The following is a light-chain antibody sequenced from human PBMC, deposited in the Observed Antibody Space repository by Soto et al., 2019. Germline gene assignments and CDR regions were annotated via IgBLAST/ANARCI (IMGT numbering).Light chain of an antibody. CDR1: QGISRW. J-gene: IGKJ3*01. V-gene: IGKV1-12*01. CDR2: AAS. Sequence: DIQMTQSPSSVSASVGDRITITCRASQGISRWLAWYQQKPGRAPKLLIYAASNLQTGVTSRFSGSGSGTDFTLTITSLQAEDFATYHCQQAYNFPFTFGPGTKVDIK. CDR3: QQAYNFPFT.